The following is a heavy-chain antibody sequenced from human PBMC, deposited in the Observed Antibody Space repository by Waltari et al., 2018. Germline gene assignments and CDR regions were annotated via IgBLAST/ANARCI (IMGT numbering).Heavy chain of an antibody. J-gene: IGHJ6*02. D-gene: IGHD3-22*01. CDR2: ISASGGT. Sequence: QMQLQESGPGLVKPSETLSLICTVSGGSITRDYWSWIRQSAGKGLEWSGRISASGGTDYNPSLASRVTMSADTSKNHFSLTLTYVTAEDAAVYYCARDPVIRSAYHYYYYGMDVWGQGTTVTVSS. V-gene: IGHV4-4*07. CDR1: GGSITRDY. CDR3: ARDPVIRSAYHYYYYGMDV.